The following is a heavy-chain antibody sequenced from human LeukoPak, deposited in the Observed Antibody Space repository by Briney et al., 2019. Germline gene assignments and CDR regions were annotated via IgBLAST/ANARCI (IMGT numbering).Heavy chain of an antibody. Sequence: ETLSLTCTVSGGSISSSSYYWGWVRQAPGKGLEWVSVIYSGGSTYYADSVKGRFTISRDNSKNTLYLQMNSLRAEDTAVYYCARGGSRTSHSVGYWGQGTLVTVSS. CDR3: ARGGSRTSHSVGY. J-gene: IGHJ4*02. D-gene: IGHD2-2*01. V-gene: IGHV3-66*01. CDR1: GGSISSSSYY. CDR2: IYSGGST.